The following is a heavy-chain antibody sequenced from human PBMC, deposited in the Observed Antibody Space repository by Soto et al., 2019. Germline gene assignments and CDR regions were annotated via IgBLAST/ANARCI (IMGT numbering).Heavy chain of an antibody. D-gene: IGHD3-22*01. J-gene: IGHJ4*02. CDR2: INAGNGNT. CDR3: ARRYDSNGYYNY. Sequence: ASVKVSCKASGYTFTSYAMHWVRQAPGQRLEWMGWINAGNGNTKYSQKFQGRVTITRDTSASTAYMELSSLRSEDTAVYYCARRYDSNGYYNYWGQGTLVTVS. CDR1: GYTFTSYA. V-gene: IGHV1-3*01.